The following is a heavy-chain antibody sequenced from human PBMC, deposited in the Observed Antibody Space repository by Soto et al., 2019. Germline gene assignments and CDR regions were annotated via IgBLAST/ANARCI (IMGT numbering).Heavy chain of an antibody. CDR1: GGSISSYY. CDR2: IYTSGST. D-gene: IGHD2-2*01. CDR3: AGGPPPLGYCSSTSCPWLSYYYYGMDV. J-gene: IGHJ6*02. V-gene: IGHV4-4*07. Sequence: SETLSLTCTVSGGSISSYYWSWIRQPAGKGLERIGRIYTSGSTNYNPSLKSRVTMSVDTSKNQFSLKLSSVTAADTAVYYCAGGPPPLGYCSSTSCPWLSYYYYGMDVWGQGTTVTVSS.